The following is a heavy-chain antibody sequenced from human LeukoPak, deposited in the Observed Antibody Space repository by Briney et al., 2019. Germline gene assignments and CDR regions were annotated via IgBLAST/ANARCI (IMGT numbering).Heavy chain of an antibody. J-gene: IGHJ4*02. CDR1: EFSVGSNY. CDR3: DCSNTNCYAAGDY. V-gene: IGHV3-48*01. D-gene: IGHD2-2*01. CDR2: ISSSGSTI. Sequence: GSLRLSCAASEFSVGSNYMNWVRQAPGKGLEWVSYISSSGSTIYYADSVEGRFTISRDNSKNTLFLQMNSLRAEDTAVYYCDCSNTNCYAAGDYWGQGTLVTVSS.